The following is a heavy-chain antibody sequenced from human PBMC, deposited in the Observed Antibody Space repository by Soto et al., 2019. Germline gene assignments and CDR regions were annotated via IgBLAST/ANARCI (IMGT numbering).Heavy chain of an antibody. D-gene: IGHD6-13*01. CDR2: IYYSGST. CDR1: ARSISSGDSY. V-gene: IGHV4-30-4*01. Sequence: LSLTCTVSARSISSGDSYWSWIRQPPGKGLEWIGYIYYSGSTYYNPSLKSRVTISVDTSKNQFSLKLSSVTAADTAVYYCARDGIAAAGHFDYWGGGTVVTVSS. CDR3: ARDGIAAAGHFDY. J-gene: IGHJ4*02.